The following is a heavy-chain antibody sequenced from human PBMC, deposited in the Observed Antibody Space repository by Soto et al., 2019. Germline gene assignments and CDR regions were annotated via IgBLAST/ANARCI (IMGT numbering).Heavy chain of an antibody. CDR3: AREYCSSASCYGPDF. Sequence: ASVKVSCKASGYSLTSYGISWVRQAPGQGLEWMGWISGHGGNTKYTQKLQGRVTVTTDTSTSTAYMDLRSLRSDDTAVYYCAREYCSSASCYGPDFWGQGTLVTVSS. J-gene: IGHJ4*02. V-gene: IGHV1-18*01. D-gene: IGHD2-2*01. CDR2: ISGHGGNT. CDR1: GYSLTSYG.